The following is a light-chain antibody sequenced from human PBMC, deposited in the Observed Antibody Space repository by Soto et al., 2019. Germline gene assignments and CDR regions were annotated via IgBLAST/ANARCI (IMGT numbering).Light chain of an antibody. J-gene: IGKJ5*01. CDR1: QSVSSN. Sequence: EIVMTQSPATLSVSPGERATLSFRASQSVSSNLAWYQQKPGQAPRLLIYGASTRATGIPARFSGSGSGTDFSLTIRGLKPEDFAVYYCQQYRMSPNTFGQGTRLEI. CDR2: GAS. V-gene: IGKV3-15*01. CDR3: QQYRMSPNT.